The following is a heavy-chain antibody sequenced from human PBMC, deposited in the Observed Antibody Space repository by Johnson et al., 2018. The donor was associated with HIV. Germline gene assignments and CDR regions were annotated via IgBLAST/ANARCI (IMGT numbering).Heavy chain of an antibody. CDR2: IRYDGSNK. CDR3: ARAVGGSYHDAFDS. V-gene: IGHV3-30*02. Sequence: QVQLVESGGGLVQPGGSLRLSCAASGFTFSSYGMHWVRQGPGKGLEWVAFIRYDGSNKYYADSVKGRLTISRDNAKNSLYLQMNSLRAEDTALYYCARAVGGSYHDAFDSWGQGTMVTVSS. J-gene: IGHJ3*02. D-gene: IGHD1-26*01. CDR1: GFTFSSYG.